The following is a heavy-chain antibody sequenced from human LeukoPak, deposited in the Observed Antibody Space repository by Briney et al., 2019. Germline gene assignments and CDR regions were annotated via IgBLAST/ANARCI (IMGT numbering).Heavy chain of an antibody. D-gene: IGHD5-12*01. V-gene: IGHV1-69*05. CDR2: IIPIFGTA. Sequence: ASVQVSCKASGGTFSSYAISWVRQAPGQGLEWMGRIIPIFGTANYAQKFQGRVTITTDESTSTAYMELSSLRSEDTDVYYCARSSGYDQKAPDYWGQGTLVTVSS. CDR3: ARSSGYDQKAPDY. CDR1: GGTFSSYA. J-gene: IGHJ4*02.